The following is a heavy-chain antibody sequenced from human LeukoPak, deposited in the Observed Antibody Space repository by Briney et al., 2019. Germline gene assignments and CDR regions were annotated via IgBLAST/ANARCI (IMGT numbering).Heavy chain of an antibody. J-gene: IGHJ3*02. V-gene: IGHV3-21*01. Sequence: PGGSLRLSCAVSGFTFSSYSMNWVRQAPGKGLEWVSSISSSSSYIYYADSVKGRFTISRDNAKNSLYLQMNSLRAEDTAVYYCARDGITMIVPRAFDIWGQGTMVTVSS. CDR2: ISSSSSYI. CDR1: GFTFSSYS. D-gene: IGHD3-22*01. CDR3: ARDGITMIVPRAFDI.